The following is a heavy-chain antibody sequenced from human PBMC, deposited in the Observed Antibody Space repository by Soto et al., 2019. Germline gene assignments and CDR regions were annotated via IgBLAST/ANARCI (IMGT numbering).Heavy chain of an antibody. CDR1: GGTFSSYA. Sequence: QVQLVQSGAEVKKPGSSVKVSCKASGGTFSSYAISWVRQAPGQGLEWMGGIIPIFGTANYAQKFQGRVTITADESTSTAYMELSSLRSEDTVVYYCARGIFEYSSSEGGWFDPWGQGTLVTVSS. CDR2: IIPIFGTA. V-gene: IGHV1-69*01. D-gene: IGHD6-6*01. CDR3: ARGIFEYSSSEGGWFDP. J-gene: IGHJ5*02.